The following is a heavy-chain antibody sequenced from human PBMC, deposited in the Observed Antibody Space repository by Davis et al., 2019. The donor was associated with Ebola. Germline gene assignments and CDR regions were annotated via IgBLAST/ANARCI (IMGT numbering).Heavy chain of an antibody. CDR3: AKDPAAQRYDFWSGYNTDGMDV. CDR2: ISGSGGST. V-gene: IGHV3-23*01. CDR1: GFTFSSYA. Sequence: GESLKISCAASGFTFSSYAMSWVRQAPGKGLEWVSAISGSGGSTYYADSVKGRFTISRDNSKNTLYLQMNSLRAEDTAVYYCAKDPAAQRYDFWSGYNTDGMDVWGQGATVTVSS. D-gene: IGHD3-3*01. J-gene: IGHJ6*02.